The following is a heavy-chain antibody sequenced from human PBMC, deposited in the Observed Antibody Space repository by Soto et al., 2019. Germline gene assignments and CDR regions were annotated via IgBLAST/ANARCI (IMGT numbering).Heavy chain of an antibody. Sequence: SETLSLTCTVSGGSISSSSYYWGWIRQPPGKGLEWIGSIYYSGSTYYNPSLKSRVTISVDTSKNQFSLKLSSVTAADTAVYYCARHFNWNYDYWGQGTLVTV. D-gene: IGHD1-7*01. CDR1: GGSISSSSYY. V-gene: IGHV4-39*01. CDR2: IYYSGST. CDR3: ARHFNWNYDY. J-gene: IGHJ4*02.